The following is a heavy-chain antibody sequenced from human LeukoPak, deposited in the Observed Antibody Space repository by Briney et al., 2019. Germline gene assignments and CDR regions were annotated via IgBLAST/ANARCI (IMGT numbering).Heavy chain of an antibody. J-gene: IGHJ4*02. V-gene: IGHV6-1*01. CDR2: TQYRAQWSS. D-gene: IGHD5-24*01. CDR1: RDTASTNSAA. Sequence: SQTLSLTCAISRDTASTNSAAWNWIRQSPSRGLEWLGRTQYRAQWSSDSPVSVKSRITINPHTSKNQFSLQLNSLTPADTAVYYCARESVERRFDYWGQGTRVTVPS. CDR3: ARESVERRFDY.